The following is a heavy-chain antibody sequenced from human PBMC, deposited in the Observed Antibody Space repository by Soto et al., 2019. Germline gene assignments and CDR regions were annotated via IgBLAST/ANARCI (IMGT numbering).Heavy chain of an antibody. J-gene: IGHJ4*02. CDR3: AKAPCSGGSCYSGSVDY. CDR2: ISGSGGST. Sequence: GGSLRLSCAVSGFTFSSYAMSWVRQAPGKGLEWVSAISGSGGSTYYADSVKGRFTISRDNSKNTLYLQMNSLRAEDTAVYYCAKAPCSGGSCYSGSVDYWGQGALVTVSS. V-gene: IGHV3-23*01. CDR1: GFTFSSYA. D-gene: IGHD2-15*01.